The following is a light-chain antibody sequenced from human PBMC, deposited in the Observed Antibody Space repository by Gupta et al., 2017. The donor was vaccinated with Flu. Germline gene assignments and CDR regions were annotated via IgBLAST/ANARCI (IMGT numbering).Light chain of an antibody. CDR3: QQYDCYSPFI. Sequence: DIQTTQSPSTLSASVGDRVIITCRASQSISTWLAWYKQKPGKAPNLLIYKASSLKSGVPSRFSGSGSGKEFTLTISDHQPDDFASSYCQQYDCYSPFIFGQGTKLEIK. CDR2: KAS. J-gene: IGKJ2*01. CDR1: QSISTW. V-gene: IGKV1-5*03.